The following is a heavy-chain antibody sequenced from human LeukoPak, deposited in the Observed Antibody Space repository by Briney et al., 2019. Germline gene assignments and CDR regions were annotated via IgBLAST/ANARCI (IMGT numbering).Heavy chain of an antibody. V-gene: IGHV4-61*02. Sequence: KPSETLSLTCTVSGGSITSGSYYWSWIRQPAGKGLEWIGRIYTSGSTNYNPSLKSRVTTSVDTSKNQFSLKLSSVTAADTAVYYCARVGKDPDVRGKGTTVTVSS. CDR2: IYTSGST. J-gene: IGHJ6*04. CDR1: GGSITSGSYY. CDR3: ARVGKDPDV.